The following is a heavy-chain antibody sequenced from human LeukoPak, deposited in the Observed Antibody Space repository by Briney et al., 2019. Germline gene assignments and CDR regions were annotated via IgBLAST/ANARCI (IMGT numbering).Heavy chain of an antibody. CDR1: GFTFSSYS. V-gene: IGHV3-21*01. J-gene: IGHJ6*02. Sequence: GGSLRLSCAASGFTFSSYSMNWVRQAPGKGLEWVSSISSSSSYTYYADSVKGRFTISRDNAKNSLYLQMNSLRAEDTAVYYCARVPEWLVTYYGMDVWGQGTTVTVSS. CDR3: ARVPEWLVTYYGMDV. CDR2: ISSSSSYT. D-gene: IGHD3-3*01.